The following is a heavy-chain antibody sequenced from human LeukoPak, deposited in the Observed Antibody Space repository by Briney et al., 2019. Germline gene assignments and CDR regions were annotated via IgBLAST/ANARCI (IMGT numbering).Heavy chain of an antibody. Sequence: SVKVSCKASGGTFSSYAISWVRQAPGQGLEWMGGIIPIFGTANYVQKFQGRVTTTADECTSTAYMELSSLRSEDTAVYYCARGGYYDILTGYYPNYYYMDVWGKGTTVTVSS. V-gene: IGHV1-69*13. CDR3: ARGGYYDILTGYYPNYYYMDV. CDR1: GGTFSSYA. D-gene: IGHD3-9*01. CDR2: IIPIFGTA. J-gene: IGHJ6*03.